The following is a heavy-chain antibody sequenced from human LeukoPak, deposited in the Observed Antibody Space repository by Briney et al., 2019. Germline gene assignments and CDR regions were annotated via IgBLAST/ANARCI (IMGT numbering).Heavy chain of an antibody. D-gene: IGHD3-16*01. CDR2: ISGSAGTA. V-gene: IGHV3-23*01. J-gene: IGHJ4*02. CDR3: ARDPGAYFDY. Sequence: GGSLRLSCAASGFTFSSFAMNWVRQAPGKGLEWVSAISGSAGTAYYADSVKGRFTISRDNSKNTLYLQMNSLRAEDTAVYYCARDPGAYFDYWGQGTLVTVSS. CDR1: GFTFSSFA.